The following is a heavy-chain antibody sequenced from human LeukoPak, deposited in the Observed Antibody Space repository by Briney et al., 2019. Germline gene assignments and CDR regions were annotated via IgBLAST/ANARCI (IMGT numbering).Heavy chain of an antibody. CDR1: GFTFNTYW. J-gene: IGHJ4*02. CDR2: VNREGTTT. V-gene: IGHV3-74*03. CDR3: ARDSDWILFDY. D-gene: IGHD2-2*03. Sequence: GGSLRLSCAASGFTFNTYWMHWVRQAPGKGLVWVARVNREGTTTAYADSVKGRFIISRDISKNTLYLQMNNLGAEDTAVYYCARDSDWILFDYWGQGTPVTVSS.